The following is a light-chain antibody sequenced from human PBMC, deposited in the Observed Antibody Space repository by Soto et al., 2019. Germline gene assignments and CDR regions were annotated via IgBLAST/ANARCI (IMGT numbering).Light chain of an antibody. Sequence: QSALTQPPSASGSPGQSVTISCTGTSSDVGGYNSVSWYQHHPGKAPKLIIYEVNKRPSGVPDRFSGSKSGNTASLTVSGLQAEDEADYYCSSYAGSSNVFGTGTKLTVL. CDR2: EVN. V-gene: IGLV2-8*01. CDR3: SSYAGSSNV. CDR1: SSDVGGYNS. J-gene: IGLJ1*01.